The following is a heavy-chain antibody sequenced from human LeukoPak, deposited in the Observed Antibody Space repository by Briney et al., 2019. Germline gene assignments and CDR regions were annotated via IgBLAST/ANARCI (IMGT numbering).Heavy chain of an antibody. V-gene: IGHV4-4*07. CDR2: IYTSGST. J-gene: IGHJ6*03. D-gene: IGHD4-23*01. CDR3: ARDLNSHYYYYMDV. CDR1: GGSISSYF. Sequence: SETLSLTCTVSGGSISSYFWSWIRQPAGKALEWIGRIYTSGSTNYNPPLKSRLTMSVDTSKNQFSLKLSSVTAADTAVYYCARDLNSHYYYYMDVWGKGTTVTVSS.